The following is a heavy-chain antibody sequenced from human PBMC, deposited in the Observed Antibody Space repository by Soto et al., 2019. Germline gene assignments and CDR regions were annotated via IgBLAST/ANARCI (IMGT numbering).Heavy chain of an antibody. CDR1: GGSISSGDYY. J-gene: IGHJ5*02. CDR3: AREDGSGSYVGWFDP. CDR2: IYYSGST. D-gene: IGHD3-10*01. V-gene: IGHV4-30-4*01. Sequence: QVQLQESGPGLVKPSQTLSLTCTVPGGSISSGDYYWSWIRQPPGKGLEWIGYIYYSGSTYYNPSLKSRVTISVDTSKNQFSLKLSSVTAADTAVYYCAREDGSGSYVGWFDPWGQGTLVTVSS.